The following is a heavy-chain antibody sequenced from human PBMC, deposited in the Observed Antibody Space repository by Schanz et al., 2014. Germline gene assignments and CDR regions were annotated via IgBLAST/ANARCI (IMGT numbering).Heavy chain of an antibody. D-gene: IGHD1-1*01. CDR2: IKKDGSEK. Sequence: EVQLVESGGDLVQPGGSLRLSCSASGLIFSNYVMSWVRQAPGKGLEWVANIKKDGSEKYYVDSVKGRFTISRDNAKNSLFLQMNSLRPEDTAVYYCARGRVLESWGQGTLVTVSS. V-gene: IGHV3-7*01. CDR1: GLIFSNYV. CDR3: ARGRVLES. J-gene: IGHJ5*02.